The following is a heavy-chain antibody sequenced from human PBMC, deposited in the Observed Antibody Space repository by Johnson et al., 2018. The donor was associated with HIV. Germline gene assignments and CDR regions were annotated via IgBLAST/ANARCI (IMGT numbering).Heavy chain of an antibody. Sequence: VQLVESGGGVVQPGRSLRLSCAASGFTFSSYWMSWVRQAPGKGLEWVANIKQDGSEKYYVDSVKGRFTISRDNAKNSLYLQMNSLRAEDTAVYYCARDSSSWRPSGAFDIWGQGTMVTVSS. J-gene: IGHJ3*02. CDR1: GFTFSSYW. V-gene: IGHV3-7*03. CDR3: ARDSSSWRPSGAFDI. D-gene: IGHD6-13*01. CDR2: IKQDGSEK.